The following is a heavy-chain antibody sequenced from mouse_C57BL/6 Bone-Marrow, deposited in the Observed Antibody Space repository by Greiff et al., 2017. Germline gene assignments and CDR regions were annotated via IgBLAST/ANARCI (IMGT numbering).Heavy chain of an antibody. CDR3: ACGWLLPMDY. J-gene: IGHJ4*01. V-gene: IGHV1-64*01. Sequence: VQLQQSGAELARPGASVKLSCKASGYTFTSYWMHWVKQRPGQGLEWIGMIHPSSGSTNYNEKVKSKATMTVDKSSSTAYMQLMSLTSEVAAVYYCACGWLLPMDYWGQGTSVTVSS. D-gene: IGHD2-3*01. CDR2: IHPSSGST. CDR1: GYTFTSYW.